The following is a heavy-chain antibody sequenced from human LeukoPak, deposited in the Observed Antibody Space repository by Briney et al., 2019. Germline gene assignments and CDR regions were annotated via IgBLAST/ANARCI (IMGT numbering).Heavy chain of an antibody. CDR2: ISGSSTFT. CDR1: GFTFSDSY. CDR3: ARGRELLGWYFVL. D-gene: IGHD1-7*01. J-gene: IGHJ2*01. V-gene: IGHV3-11*05. Sequence: GGSLRLSCAASGFTFSDSYMSWIRQAPGKGLEWVSYISGSSTFTNFADSVRGRFTISRDNAKNSLYLQMNGLRAEDTAVYYCARGRELLGWYFVLWGRGTLVTVSS.